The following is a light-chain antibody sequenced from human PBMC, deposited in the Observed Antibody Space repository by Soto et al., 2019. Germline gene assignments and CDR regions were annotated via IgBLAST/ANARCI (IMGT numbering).Light chain of an antibody. CDR3: GSYAGSGPRV. J-gene: IGLJ3*02. V-gene: IGLV2-23*02. Sequence: QSALTQPASVSGSPGQSITISCTGTSSDVGSYNLVSWYQQHPGKAPKLMIYEVSKRPSGVSNRFSGSKSGNTASLTISGLQAENEGDDYCGSYAGSGPRVFGGGPKVTV. CDR2: EVS. CDR1: SSDVGSYNL.